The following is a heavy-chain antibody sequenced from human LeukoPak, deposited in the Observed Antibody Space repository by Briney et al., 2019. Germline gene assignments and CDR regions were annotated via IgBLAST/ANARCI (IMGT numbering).Heavy chain of an antibody. J-gene: IGHJ6*02. D-gene: IGHD1-7*01. CDR2: ISWDGGST. V-gene: IGHV3-43*01. Sequence: GGSLRLSCAASGFTFDDYTMHWVRQAPGKGLEWVSLISWDGGSTYYADSVKGRFTISRDNSKNSLYLQMNSLRTEDTALYYCAKDGDWNYNYGTDVWGQGITVTVSS. CDR1: GFTFDDYT. CDR3: AKDGDWNYNYGTDV.